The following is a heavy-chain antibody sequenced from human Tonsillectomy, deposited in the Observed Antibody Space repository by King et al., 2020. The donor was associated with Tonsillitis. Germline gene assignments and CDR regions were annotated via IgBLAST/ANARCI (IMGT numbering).Heavy chain of an antibody. CDR1: GGSISSSSYY. J-gene: IGHJ4*02. V-gene: IGHV4-39*01. D-gene: IGHD3-10*01. Sequence: LQLQESGPGLVKPSETLSLTCTVSGGSISSSSYYWGWIRQPPGKGLEWMGNLYYTGSTYYNPSLKSRLTISVDTSKNQFSLKLSSVTAADTAVYYCARLYYYGSGSYRYYFDYWGQGTLVTVSS. CDR3: ARLYYYGSGSYRYYFDY. CDR2: LYYTGST.